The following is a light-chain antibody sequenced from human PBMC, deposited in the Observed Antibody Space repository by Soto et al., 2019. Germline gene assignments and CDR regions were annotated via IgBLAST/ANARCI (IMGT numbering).Light chain of an antibody. V-gene: IGKV3-20*01. CDR3: HQYGSSRRS. CDR2: GAS. J-gene: IGKJ1*01. Sequence: VLTQSPGTLSLSPGEGATLSCRASQGVSSNSLAWYQQKPGQAPRLLIYGASTRATGVPDRFSGSGSGTDFTLTISRLEPEDFAVYYCHQYGSSRRSFGQGTKVDI. CDR1: QGVSSNS.